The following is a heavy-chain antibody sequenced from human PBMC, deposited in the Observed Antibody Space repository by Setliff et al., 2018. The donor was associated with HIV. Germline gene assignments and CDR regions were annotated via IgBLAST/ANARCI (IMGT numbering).Heavy chain of an antibody. CDR2: ITTSGSA. Sequence: PSETLSLTCTVSGESISGSSYSWGWIRQPPGKGPEWIGSITTSGSARYNPSLKSRVAISVDMSKKQFSLRVTSLTAADTAVYYCATHRVGNYPLDYWGRGTLVTVSS. V-gene: IGHV4-39*01. D-gene: IGHD1-7*01. CDR1: GESISGSSYS. J-gene: IGHJ4*02. CDR3: ATHRVGNYPLDY.